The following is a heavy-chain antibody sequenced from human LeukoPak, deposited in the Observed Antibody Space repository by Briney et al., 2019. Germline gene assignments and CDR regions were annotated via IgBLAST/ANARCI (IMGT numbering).Heavy chain of an antibody. V-gene: IGHV1-69*02. CDR2: IIPILGIA. D-gene: IGHD1-26*01. J-gene: IGHJ4*02. Sequence: SVKVSCKASGGTFSSYTISWVRRAPGQGLEWMGRIIPILGIANYAQKFQGRVTITADKSTSTAYMELSSLRSEDTAVYYCARGLLSGSLDFDYWGQGTLVTVSS. CDR3: ARGLLSGSLDFDY. CDR1: GGTFSSYT.